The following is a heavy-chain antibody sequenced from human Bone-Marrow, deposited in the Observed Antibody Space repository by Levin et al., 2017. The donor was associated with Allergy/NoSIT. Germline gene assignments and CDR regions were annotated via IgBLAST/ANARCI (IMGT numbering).Heavy chain of an antibody. CDR2: ISARGGRT. CDR1: GFSFSTYA. D-gene: IGHD1-14*01. CDR3: AKSELLTTYNHYYYGMDV. V-gene: IGHV3-23*01. Sequence: PGGSLRLSCAASGFSFSTYAMSWVRQAPGKGLEWVSGISARGGRTYYADSVKGRLTVSRDNSKNTLYLQMNSLRVEDTAVYYCAKSELLTTYNHYYYGMDVWGQGTTVTVSS. J-gene: IGHJ6*02.